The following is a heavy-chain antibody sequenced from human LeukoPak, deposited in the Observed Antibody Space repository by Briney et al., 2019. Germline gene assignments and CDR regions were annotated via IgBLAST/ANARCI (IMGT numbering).Heavy chain of an antibody. J-gene: IGHJ4*02. CDR1: GGSISSGDYY. D-gene: IGHD1-26*01. Sequence: SETPSLTCTVSGGSISSGDYYWSWIRQPPGKGLEWIGYIYYSGSTYYNPSLKSRVTISVDTSKNQFSLKLSSVTAADTAVYYCARTRYSGSYYVGIDFDYWGQGTLVTVSS. CDR2: IYYSGST. CDR3: ARTRYSGSYYVGIDFDY. V-gene: IGHV4-30-4*08.